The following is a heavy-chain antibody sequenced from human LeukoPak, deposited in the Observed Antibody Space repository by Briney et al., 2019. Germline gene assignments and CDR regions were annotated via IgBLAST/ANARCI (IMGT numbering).Heavy chain of an antibody. CDR3: ARHETGPYFDY. V-gene: IGHV5-51*01. CDR2: IYPGDSDT. Sequence: GESLKISCKGSGHSFTSYWIGWVRQMPGKGLECMGIIYPGDSDTRYSPSFQGQVTISADRSISTAYLQWSSLKASDTAMYYCARHETGPYFDYWGQGTLVTVSS. CDR1: GHSFTSYW. J-gene: IGHJ4*02. D-gene: IGHD1-1*01.